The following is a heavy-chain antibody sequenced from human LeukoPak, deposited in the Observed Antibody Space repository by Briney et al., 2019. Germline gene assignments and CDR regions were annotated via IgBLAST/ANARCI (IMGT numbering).Heavy chain of an antibody. CDR1: GYTFTSYD. CDR2: MNPNSGNT. D-gene: IGHD3-10*01. CDR3: ARGWVSGADAFGI. V-gene: IGHV1-8*03. J-gene: IGHJ3*02. Sequence: ASVKVSCKASGYTFTSYDINWVRQATGQGLEWMGWMNPNSGNTGYTQKFQGRVTITGNTSISTAYMELSSLRSEDTAVYYCARGWVSGADAFGIWGQGTMVTVSS.